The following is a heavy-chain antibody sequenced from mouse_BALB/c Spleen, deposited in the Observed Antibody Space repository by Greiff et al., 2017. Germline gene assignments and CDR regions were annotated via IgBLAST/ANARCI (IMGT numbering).Heavy chain of an antibody. CDR2: ISSGGSYT. D-gene: IGHD3-1*01. CDR3: TRDRGEPTWFAY. Sequence: EVKLVESGGGLVKPGGSLKLSCAASGFTFSSYTMSWVRQTPEKRLEWVATISSGGSYTYYPDSVKGRFTISRDNAKNTLYLQMSSLKSEDTAMYYCTRDRGEPTWFAYWGQGTLVTVSA. V-gene: IGHV5-6-4*01. J-gene: IGHJ3*01. CDR1: GFTFSSYT.